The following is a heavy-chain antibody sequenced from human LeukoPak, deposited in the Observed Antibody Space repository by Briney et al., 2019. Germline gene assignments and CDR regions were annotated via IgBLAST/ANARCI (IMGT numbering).Heavy chain of an antibody. Sequence: GGSLRLSCAASGFTFSSYAMHWVRQAPGKGLEWVAVISYDGSNKYYAASVKGRFTISRDNSKNTLYLQMNSLRAEDTAVYYCAGRGSGSYFDYWGQGTLVTVSS. CDR3: AGRGSGSYFDY. J-gene: IGHJ4*02. CDR1: GFTFSSYA. D-gene: IGHD3-10*01. V-gene: IGHV3-30*04. CDR2: ISYDGSNK.